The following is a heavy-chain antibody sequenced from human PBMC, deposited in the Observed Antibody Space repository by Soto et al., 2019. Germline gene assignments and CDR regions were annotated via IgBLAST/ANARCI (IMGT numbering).Heavy chain of an antibody. CDR1: GYTFSVYC. J-gene: IGHJ5*02. V-gene: IGHV5-51*01. CDR2: IYPGDSDA. Sequence: GESLKISCNGSGYTFSVYCIGLVLQMSGKGLEWMGIIYPGDSDARYSPSFQGQVTISADESITTAYLQWDSLKASDTAIYYCVVQQKLPWVNAWGQGTLVTVSS. CDR3: VVQQKLPWVNA. D-gene: IGHD1-1*01.